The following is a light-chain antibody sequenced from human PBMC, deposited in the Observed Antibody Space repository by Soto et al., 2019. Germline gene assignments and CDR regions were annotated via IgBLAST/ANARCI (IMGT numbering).Light chain of an antibody. J-gene: IGKJ1*01. CDR3: QQYNSYST. Sequence: DIQMTHSPSTLSASVGDRVTITCRASQSISSWLAWYQQKPGKAPKLLIYDASSLASGVPSRFSGSGSGTEFTLTISSLQPDDFATYYCQQYNSYSTFGQGTKVDIK. CDR1: QSISSW. V-gene: IGKV1-5*01. CDR2: DAS.